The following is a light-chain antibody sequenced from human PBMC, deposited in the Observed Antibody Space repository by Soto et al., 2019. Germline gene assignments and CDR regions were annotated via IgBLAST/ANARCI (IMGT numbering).Light chain of an antibody. CDR3: PVWDSRSARV. Sequence: SYELTQPLSVSVALGQKARITCGGNNIGSKNVHWYQQKPGQAPVLVIYRDSNRPSGIPERFSGSNSGNTATLTISRAQAWDEADYYCPVWDSRSARVVGGGSKLTVL. CDR2: RDS. CDR1: NIGSKN. V-gene: IGLV3-9*01. J-gene: IGLJ3*02.